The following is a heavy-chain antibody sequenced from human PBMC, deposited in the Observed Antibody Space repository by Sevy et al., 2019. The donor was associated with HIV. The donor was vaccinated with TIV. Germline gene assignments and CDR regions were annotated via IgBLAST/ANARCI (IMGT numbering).Heavy chain of an antibody. J-gene: IGHJ4*02. CDR1: GFTFSSYA. V-gene: IGHV3-23*01. CDR2: ISGSGGST. D-gene: IGHD3-3*01. CDR3: AKAGRLYYDFWSGYVDGGGGVGFDY. Sequence: GGSLRLSCAASGFTFSSYAMSWVRQAPGKGLEWVSAISGSGGSTYYADSVKGRFTIPRDNSKNTLYLQMNSLRAEDTSVYYCAKAGRLYYDFWSGYVDGGGGVGFDYWGQGTLVTVSS.